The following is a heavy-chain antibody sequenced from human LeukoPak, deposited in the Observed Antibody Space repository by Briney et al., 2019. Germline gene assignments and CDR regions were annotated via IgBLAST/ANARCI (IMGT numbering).Heavy chain of an antibody. D-gene: IGHD6-13*01. CDR3: ARDQRIAAAGTDYYYMDV. Sequence: PSETLSLTCTVSGYSISSGYYWGWIRQPPGKGLEWIGYIYYSGSTNYNPSLKSRVTISVDTSKNQFSLKLSSVTAADTAVYYCARDQRIAAAGTDYYYMDVWGKGTTVTVSS. CDR2: IYYSGST. J-gene: IGHJ6*03. V-gene: IGHV4-38-2*02. CDR1: GYSISSGYY.